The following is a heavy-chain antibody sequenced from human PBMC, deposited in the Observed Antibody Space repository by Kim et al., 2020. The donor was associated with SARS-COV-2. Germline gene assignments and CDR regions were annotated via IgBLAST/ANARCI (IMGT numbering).Heavy chain of an antibody. CDR1: GGSFSGYY. CDR3: ARGSLTMVRGVIISLPRYGMDV. D-gene: IGHD3-10*01. Sequence: SETLSLTCAVYGGSFSGYYWSWIRQPPGKGLEWIGEINHSGSTNYNPSLKSRVTISVDTSKNQFSLKLSSVTAADTAVYYCARGSLTMVRGVIISLPRYGMDVWGQGTTVTVSS. V-gene: IGHV4-34*01. CDR2: INHSGST. J-gene: IGHJ6*02.